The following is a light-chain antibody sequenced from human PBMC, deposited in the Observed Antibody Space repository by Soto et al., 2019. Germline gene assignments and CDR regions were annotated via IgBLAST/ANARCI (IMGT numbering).Light chain of an antibody. CDR1: QTISSW. CDR2: KAS. CDR3: QHYNRYAEA. Sequence: DIQMTQSPSTLSGSVGDRVTITCRASQTISSWLAWYQQKPGKAPKLLIYKASTLKSVVPSRFSGSRSVTEFTHTISSLQPDDFATYYCQHYNRYAEAFGQGTKVELK. J-gene: IGKJ1*01. V-gene: IGKV1-5*03.